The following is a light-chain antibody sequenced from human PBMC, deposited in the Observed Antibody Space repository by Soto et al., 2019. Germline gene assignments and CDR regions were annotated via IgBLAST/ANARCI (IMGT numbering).Light chain of an antibody. J-gene: IGLJ3*02. V-gene: IGLV2-23*02. CDR3: CSYAGSSTWV. CDR1: SSDVGTHDY. CDR2: EVS. Sequence: QSALTQPASVSGSPGQSITISCTGSSSDVGTHDYVSWYQQHPGKAPKLMIYEVSDRPSGVSNRFSGSKSGNTASLTISGLQAEDEADYYCCSYAGSSTWVFGGGTKVTVL.